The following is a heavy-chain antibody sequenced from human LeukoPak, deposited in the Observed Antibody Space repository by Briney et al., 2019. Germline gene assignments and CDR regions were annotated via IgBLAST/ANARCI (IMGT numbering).Heavy chain of an antibody. V-gene: IGHV4-31*03. CDR2: IYYSGST. CDR3: ARACSGGSCNLRDYYYYGMDV. CDR1: GGSFSSSSYY. J-gene: IGHJ6*02. Sequence: SETLSLTCTVSGGSFSSSSYYWGWIRQPPGKGLEWIGYIYYSGSTYYNPSLKSRVTISVDTSKNQFSLKLSSVTAADTAVYYCARACSGGSCNLRDYYYYGMDVWGQGTTVTVSS. D-gene: IGHD2-15*01.